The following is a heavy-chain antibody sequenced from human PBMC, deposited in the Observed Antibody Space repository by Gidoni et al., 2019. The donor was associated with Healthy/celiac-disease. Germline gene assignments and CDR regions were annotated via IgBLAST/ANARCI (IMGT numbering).Heavy chain of an antibody. CDR3: ARNIVGGINNDY. CDR1: GGTFSSYT. V-gene: IGHV1-69*02. CDR2: IIPILGIA. Sequence: VRLVQSGAEVKKPGSSVTVSCKASGGTFSSYTISWVRQAPGQGLEWMGRIIPILGIANSAQKFQGRVTITADKSTSTAYMELSSLRSEDTAVYYWARNIVGGINNDYWGQGTLVTVSS. J-gene: IGHJ4*02. D-gene: IGHD2-21*01.